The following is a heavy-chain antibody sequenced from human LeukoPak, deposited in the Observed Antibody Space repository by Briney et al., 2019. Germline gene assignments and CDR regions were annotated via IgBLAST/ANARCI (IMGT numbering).Heavy chain of an antibody. D-gene: IGHD2-2*01. CDR3: ARRPAIFMDGVYYYSMDV. V-gene: IGHV3-23*01. CDR2: VSASADST. CDR1: EFMFSKYA. J-gene: IGHJ6*02. Sequence: GGSLRLSCAASEFMFSKYAMSWVRQAPGKGLEWVSAVSASADSTYYADSVKGRFIISRDNSMNTLFLQMNSLRAEDTAVYYCARRPAIFMDGVYYYSMDVWGQGTTVTVSS.